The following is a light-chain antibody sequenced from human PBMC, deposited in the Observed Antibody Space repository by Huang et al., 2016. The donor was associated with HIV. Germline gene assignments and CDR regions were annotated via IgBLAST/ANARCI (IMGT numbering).Light chain of an antibody. Sequence: EIVMTQSPVTLSVSPGDTATLSCRASQNILNNLAGYQQKPGQRPRLLIHGASTRASGVPVRFSGSRSGAGFTLTISSLQSEDFAVYYCQQYNNWPLTFGGGTRVEIK. V-gene: IGKV3-15*01. CDR3: QQYNNWPLT. J-gene: IGKJ4*01. CDR2: GAS. CDR1: QNILNN.